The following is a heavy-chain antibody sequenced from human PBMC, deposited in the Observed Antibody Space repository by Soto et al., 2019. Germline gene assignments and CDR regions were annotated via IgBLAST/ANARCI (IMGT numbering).Heavy chain of an antibody. J-gene: IGHJ5*02. CDR2: IIPIFGTA. CDR3: ARDRAYGDYSNWFDP. D-gene: IGHD4-17*01. V-gene: IGHV1-69*12. Sequence: QVQLVQSGAEVKKPGSSVKVSCKASGGTFSSYAISWVRQAPGQGLEWMGGIIPIFGTANYAQKFQGRVTIXXDXSXXTAYMELSSLRSEDTAVYYCARDRAYGDYSNWFDPWGQGTLVTVSS. CDR1: GGTFSSYA.